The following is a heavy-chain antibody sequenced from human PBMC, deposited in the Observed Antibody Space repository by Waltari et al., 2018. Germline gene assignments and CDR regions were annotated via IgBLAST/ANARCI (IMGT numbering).Heavy chain of an antibody. CDR2: SIPIFGTA. J-gene: IGHJ3*02. V-gene: IGHV1-69*08. D-gene: IGHD2-15*01. Sequence: QVQLVQSGAEVKKPGSSVKVSCKASGGTFSSYAISWVRQAPGQGLEWMGRSIPIFGTANYAQKFQGRVTITADKSTSTAYMELSSLRSEDTAVYYCASSVVVVAGAAFDIWGQGTMVTVSS. CDR3: ASSVVVVAGAAFDI. CDR1: GGTFSSYA.